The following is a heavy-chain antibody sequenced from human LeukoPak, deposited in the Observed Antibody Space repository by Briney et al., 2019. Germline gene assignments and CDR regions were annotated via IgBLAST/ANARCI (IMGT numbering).Heavy chain of an antibody. V-gene: IGHV3-21*01. CDR2: ISSSSSYI. J-gene: IGHJ6*04. CDR1: GFTFSSYS. D-gene: IGHD3-10*02. Sequence: GGSLRLSCAASGFTFSSYSMNWVRQAPGKGLEWVSCISSSSSYIYYADSVKGRFIISRDNAKNSLYLQKNSLRAEDTAVYYCAELGITMIGGVWGKGTTVTISS. CDR3: AELGITMIGGV.